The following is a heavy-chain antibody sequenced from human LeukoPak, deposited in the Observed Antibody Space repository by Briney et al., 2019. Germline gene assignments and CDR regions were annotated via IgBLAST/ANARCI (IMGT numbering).Heavy chain of an antibody. CDR2: ISYDGSHK. CDR1: GFTFSSYE. V-gene: IGHV3-30*09. CDR3: ARAQLSLDY. J-gene: IGHJ4*02. D-gene: IGHD1-1*01. Sequence: GGSLRLSCAASGFTFSSYEMNWVRQAPGKGLEWVAVISYDGSHKYYADSLKGRFAISRDNSKNTLYLQMNSLRAEDTAVYYCARAQLSLDYWGQGTLVTVSS.